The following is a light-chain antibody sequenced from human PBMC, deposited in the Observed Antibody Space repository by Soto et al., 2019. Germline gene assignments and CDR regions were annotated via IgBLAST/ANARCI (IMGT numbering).Light chain of an antibody. J-gene: IGLJ3*02. CDR2: CNS. Sequence: QSVLTQPPSVSGAPGQRVTISCTGSSSNIGAGYDVHWYQQLPGTAPKLLISCNSNRPSGVPDRFSGSKSGTSASLAITGLQAEDEADYYCQSYDSSLSGWVFGGGTKL. V-gene: IGLV1-40*01. CDR3: QSYDSSLSGWV. CDR1: SSNIGAGYD.